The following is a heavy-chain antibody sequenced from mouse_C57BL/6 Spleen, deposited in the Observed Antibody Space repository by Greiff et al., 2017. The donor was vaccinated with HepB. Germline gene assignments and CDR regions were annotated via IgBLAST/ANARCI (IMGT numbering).Heavy chain of an antibody. V-gene: IGHV3-6*01. D-gene: IGHD1-1*01. CDR2: ISYDGSN. CDR3: ARGDYGTPYGYFDV. Sequence: DVQLQESGPGLVKPSQSLSLTCSVTGYSITSGYYWNWIRQFPGNKLEWMGYISYDGSNNYNPSLKNRISITRDTSKNQFFLKLNSVTTEDTATYYCARGDYGTPYGYFDVWGTGTTVTVSS. J-gene: IGHJ1*03. CDR1: GYSITSGYY.